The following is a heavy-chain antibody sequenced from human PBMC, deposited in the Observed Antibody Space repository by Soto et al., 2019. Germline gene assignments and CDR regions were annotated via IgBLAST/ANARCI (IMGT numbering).Heavy chain of an antibody. Sequence: QVQLQQWGAGLLKPSETLSLTCAVYGGSFSGYYWTWIRKPPVTGLEWIGEINNSGSTNYNPSLKRRLTLSVDTSKNHFSMKLTSVTAAESALYYCARDKIAALFDYWGQGTLVTVSS. V-gene: IGHV4-34*01. CDR3: ARDKIAALFDY. CDR1: GGSFSGYY. CDR2: INNSGST. D-gene: IGHD2-21*01. J-gene: IGHJ4*02.